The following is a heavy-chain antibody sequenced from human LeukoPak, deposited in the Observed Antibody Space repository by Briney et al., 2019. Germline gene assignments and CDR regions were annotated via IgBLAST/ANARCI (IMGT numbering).Heavy chain of an antibody. V-gene: IGHV3-64D*06. CDR2: ISSNGGST. Sequence: GGSLRLSCSASGFTFSSYAMHWARQAPGKGLEYVSAISSNGGSTYYADSVKGRFTISRDNSKNTLYLQMSSLRAEDTAVYYCVRNRGYCSGGSCLPGSEYYYYYGMDVWGQGTTVTVSS. D-gene: IGHD2-15*01. CDR3: VRNRGYCSGGSCLPGSEYYYYYGMDV. J-gene: IGHJ6*02. CDR1: GFTFSSYA.